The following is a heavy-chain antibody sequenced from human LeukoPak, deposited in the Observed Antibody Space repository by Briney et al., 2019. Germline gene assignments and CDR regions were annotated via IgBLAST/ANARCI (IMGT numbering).Heavy chain of an antibody. D-gene: IGHD3-22*01. CDR3: ARRDSSSYWFFDL. J-gene: IGHJ2*01. CDR2: VHDNGIT. CDR1: GVSINTYF. V-gene: IGHV4-59*01. Sequence: SQTLSLTCTVSGVSINTYFWSWIRQPPGKGLEWIGYVHDNGITNYNTSLKSRVSISLDTSKSQFSLRLNSVTAAETAVYYCARRDSSSYWFFDLWGRGTLVTVSS.